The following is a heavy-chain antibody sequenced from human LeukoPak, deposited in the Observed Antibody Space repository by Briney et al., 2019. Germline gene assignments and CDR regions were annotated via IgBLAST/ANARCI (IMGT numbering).Heavy chain of an antibody. V-gene: IGHV4-59*01. D-gene: IGHD6-13*01. Sequence: SETLSLTCTVSGGSISSYYWSWIRQPPGKGLEWIGYIYYSGSTNYNPSLKSRVTISVDTSKNQFSLKLSSVTAADTAVYYCATAYSSSWYAHDYYYYMDVWGKGTTVTVSS. CDR2: IYYSGST. J-gene: IGHJ6*03. CDR1: GGSISSYY. CDR3: ATAYSSSWYAHDYYYYMDV.